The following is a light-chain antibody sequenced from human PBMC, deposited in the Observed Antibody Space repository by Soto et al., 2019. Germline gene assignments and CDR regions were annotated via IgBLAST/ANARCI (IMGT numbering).Light chain of an antibody. V-gene: IGKV1-5*03. Sequence: DIQMTQSPSTLSASVGDRVTITCRASQSISSWLAWYQQKPGKAPKLLIYKASSLESGVPSRFSGSGSGTEFSLTISCLQPDDFAPYYCQQYNSYSLTFGGGTKVEIK. J-gene: IGKJ4*01. CDR1: QSISSW. CDR3: QQYNSYSLT. CDR2: KAS.